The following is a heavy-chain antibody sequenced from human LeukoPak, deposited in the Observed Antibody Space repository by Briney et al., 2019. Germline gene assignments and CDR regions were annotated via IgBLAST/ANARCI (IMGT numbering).Heavy chain of an antibody. CDR3: ARDWPSRSYPPGNFDY. CDR2: IYYSGST. J-gene: IGHJ4*02. Sequence: SETLSLTCTVSGGSISSSSYYWGWIRQPPGKGLEWIGSIYYSGSTYYNPSLKSRVTISVDTSKNQFSLKLSSVTAADTAAYYCARDWPSRSYPPGNFDYWGQGTLVTVSS. CDR1: GGSISSSSYY. V-gene: IGHV4-39*07. D-gene: IGHD1-26*01.